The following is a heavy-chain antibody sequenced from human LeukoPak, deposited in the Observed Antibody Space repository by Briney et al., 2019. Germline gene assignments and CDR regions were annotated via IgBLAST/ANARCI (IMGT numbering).Heavy chain of an antibody. D-gene: IGHD2-15*01. Sequence: ASVKVSCKASGYSFTTYDINWVRQAPGQGLEWMGWMNPNSGNAGYAQKFQGRVTMTRDTSTSTVYMELSSLRSEDTAVYYCARDNSGGSTWWFDPWGQGTLVTVSS. CDR3: ARDNSGGSTWWFDP. CDR2: MNPNSGNA. J-gene: IGHJ5*02. CDR1: GYSFTTYD. V-gene: IGHV1-8*01.